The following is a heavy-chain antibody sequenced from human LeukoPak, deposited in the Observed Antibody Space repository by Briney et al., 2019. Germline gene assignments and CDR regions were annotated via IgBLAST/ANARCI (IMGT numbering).Heavy chain of an antibody. CDR1: GASINSHY. V-gene: IGHV4-4*07. Sequence: TSETLSLTCTVSGASINSHYWSWIRQPAGKGLEWIGRIYISGSTNYNSSLQSRVTMSVDTSKNQFSLKLSSVTAADTAVYYCARALNPLPGTYYFDYWGQGTLVTVSS. J-gene: IGHJ4*02. CDR2: IYISGST. D-gene: IGHD2-15*01. CDR3: ARALNPLPGTYYFDY.